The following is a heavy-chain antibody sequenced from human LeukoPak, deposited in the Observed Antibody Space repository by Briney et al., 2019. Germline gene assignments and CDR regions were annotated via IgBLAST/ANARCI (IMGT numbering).Heavy chain of an antibody. J-gene: IGHJ4*02. CDR1: GFSFSCYG. D-gene: IGHD1-20*01. V-gene: IGHV3-33*01. CDR2: IWSDGTSE. Sequence: GGSLRLSCAASGFSFSCYGMHWVRQAPGKGLEWVAIIWSDGTSEYCAASVKGRFTISRDNSKNTLYLQMNSLRAEDTALYYCARESKWDDDDWGQGTLVTVSS. CDR3: ARESKWDDDD.